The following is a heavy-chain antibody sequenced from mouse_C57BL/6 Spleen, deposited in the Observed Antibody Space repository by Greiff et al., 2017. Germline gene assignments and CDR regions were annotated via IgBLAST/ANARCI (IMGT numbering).Heavy chain of an antibody. V-gene: IGHV1-55*01. CDR2: IYPGSGST. Sequence: QVQLQQPGAELVKPGASVKMSCKASGYTFTSYWITWVKQRPGQGLEWIGDIYPGSGSTNYNEKFKSKATLTVDTSSSTAYMQLSSLTSEDSAVYYCARPSGGYGGAGFAYWGQGTLVTVSA. J-gene: IGHJ3*01. CDR3: ARPSGGYGGAGFAY. CDR1: GYTFTSYW. D-gene: IGHD2-2*01.